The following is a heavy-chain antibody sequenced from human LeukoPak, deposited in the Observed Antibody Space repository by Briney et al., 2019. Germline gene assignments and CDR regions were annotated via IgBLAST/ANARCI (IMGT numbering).Heavy chain of an antibody. D-gene: IGHD6-25*01. Sequence: SETLSLPCTVSGDSISKYYWSWIRQPPGKGLEWLGYIYYSGYTNYNPSLKSRVTISVDTSKTQFSLKLSSVTAADTAVYCCARESRGIAAPGTRWFDPWGQGTLVTVSS. J-gene: IGHJ5*02. V-gene: IGHV4-59*12. CDR2: IYYSGYT. CDR3: ARESRGIAAPGTRWFDP. CDR1: GDSISKYY.